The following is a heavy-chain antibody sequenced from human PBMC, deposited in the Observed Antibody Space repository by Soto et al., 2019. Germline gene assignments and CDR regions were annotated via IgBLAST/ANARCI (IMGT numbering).Heavy chain of an antibody. D-gene: IGHD4-17*01. J-gene: IGHJ5*02. V-gene: IGHV4-30-4*08. CDR1: GGSILSPDAY. CDR3: ARAGGDYRFGWFDP. Sequence: TLSLTCTVSGGSILSPDAYWSWIRHPPGKGLEWIGFIYYSGSTYYNPSLQSRFTISLDKSKNQFSLRLSSVTAADTAVYYCARAGGDYRFGWFDPWGQGTLVTVSS. CDR2: IYYSGST.